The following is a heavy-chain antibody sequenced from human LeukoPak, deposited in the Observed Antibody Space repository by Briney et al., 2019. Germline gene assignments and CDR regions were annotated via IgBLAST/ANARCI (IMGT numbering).Heavy chain of an antibody. CDR3: ARGKMYYYDSSGYSLRPYYYYGMDV. CDR2: INHSGST. D-gene: IGHD3-22*01. V-gene: IGHV4-34*01. J-gene: IGHJ6*02. CDR1: GGSFSGYY. Sequence: SETLSLTCAVYGGSFSGYYWSWIRQAPGKGLEWIGEINHSGSTNYNPSLKSRVTISVDTSKNQFPLKLSSVTAADTAVYYCARGKMYYYDSSGYSLRPYYYYGMDVWGQGTTVTVSS.